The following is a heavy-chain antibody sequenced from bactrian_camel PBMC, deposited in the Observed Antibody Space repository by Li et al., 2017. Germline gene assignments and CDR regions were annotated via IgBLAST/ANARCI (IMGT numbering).Heavy chain of an antibody. CDR3: AAGDLYGRWLGFSCPNRGFGY. V-gene: IGHV3S53*01. CDR2: IANGPSP. D-gene: IGHD1*01. J-gene: IGHJ6*01. Sequence: QLVESGGGSVQAGGSLRLSCGASGSIYGDACVGWLRQAPGKERERVATIANGPSPCYADSVKGRFTISKDNAKDILYLDMNNLQPEDTAMYYCAAGDLYGRWLGFSCPNRGFGYWGRGTQVTVS. CDR1: GSIYGDAC.